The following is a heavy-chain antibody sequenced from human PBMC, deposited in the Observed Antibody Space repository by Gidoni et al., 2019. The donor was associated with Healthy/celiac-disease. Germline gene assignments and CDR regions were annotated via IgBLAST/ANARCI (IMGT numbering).Heavy chain of an antibody. V-gene: IGHV3-48*01. J-gene: IGHJ3*02. CDR3: ARIALQLVRAFDI. CDR1: FSSYS. Sequence: EVQLVESGGGLVQPGGPFSSYSMNWFRQAPGKGLEWVSYISSSSSTIYYADSVKGRFTISRDNAKNSLYLQMNSLRAEDTAVYYCARIALQLVRAFDIWGQGTMVTVSS. D-gene: IGHD6-6*01. CDR2: ISSSSSTI.